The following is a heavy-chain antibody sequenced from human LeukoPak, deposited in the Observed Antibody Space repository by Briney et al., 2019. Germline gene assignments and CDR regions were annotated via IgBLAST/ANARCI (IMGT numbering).Heavy chain of an antibody. D-gene: IGHD1-1*01. CDR2: ISYDGGNT. CDR3: AKDSHNTGTWSGVNWFAP. CDR1: GFPFFSYA. Sequence: GGSLRLSCVGSGFPFFSYAMHWVRQAPGKGLEWVAFISYDGGNTYYADLVKGRFIISRDNAKNTLDLQMNSLRAEDTAVYYCAKDSHNTGTWSGVNWFAPWGQGTLVTVSS. V-gene: IGHV3-30*02. J-gene: IGHJ5*02.